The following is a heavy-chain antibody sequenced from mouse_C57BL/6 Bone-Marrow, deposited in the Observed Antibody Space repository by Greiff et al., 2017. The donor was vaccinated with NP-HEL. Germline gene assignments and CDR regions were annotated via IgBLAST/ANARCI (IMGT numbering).Heavy chain of an antibody. D-gene: IGHD1-1*01. Sequence: EVQLQQSGPELVKPGASVKLSCKASGYTFTDYNMHWVKLSHGKSLEWIGNINPNNGGTSYNQKFKGKATLTANKSSSTAYMELRSLTSEDSAVYYCASQATTVVYWYFDVWGTGTTVTVSS. J-gene: IGHJ1*03. CDR3: ASQATTVVYWYFDV. CDR2: INPNNGGT. V-gene: IGHV1-22*01. CDR1: GYTFTDYN.